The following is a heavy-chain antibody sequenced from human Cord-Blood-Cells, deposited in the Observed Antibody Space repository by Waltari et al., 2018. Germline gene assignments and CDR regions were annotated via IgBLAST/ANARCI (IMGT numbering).Heavy chain of an antibody. V-gene: IGHV4-30-4*01. CDR3: ARDMTTVTTKRDNWFDP. D-gene: IGHD4-17*01. Sequence: QVQLQESGPGLVKPSQTLSLTCTVSGGSISSGDYYWSWIRQPPGKGLEWIGYIYYSGSPYYNPSLKSRVTISVDTSKNQFSLKLSSVTAADTAVYYCARDMTTVTTKRDNWFDPWGQGTLVTVSS. CDR2: IYYSGSP. J-gene: IGHJ5*02. CDR1: GGSISSGDYY.